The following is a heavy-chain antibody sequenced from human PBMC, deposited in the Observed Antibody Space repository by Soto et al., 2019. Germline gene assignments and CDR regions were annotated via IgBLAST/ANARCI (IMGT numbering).Heavy chain of an antibody. J-gene: IGHJ4*02. CDR3: ARHINYYGSGRHPSRALYYFDY. D-gene: IGHD3-10*01. Sequence: SETPSLTCTVSGGSISSSSYYWGWIRQPPGKGLEWIGSIYYSGSTYYNPSLKSRVTISVDTSKNQFSLKLSSVTAADTAVYYCARHINYYGSGRHPSRALYYFDYWGQGTLVTVSS. CDR2: IYYSGST. CDR1: GGSISSSSYY. V-gene: IGHV4-39*01.